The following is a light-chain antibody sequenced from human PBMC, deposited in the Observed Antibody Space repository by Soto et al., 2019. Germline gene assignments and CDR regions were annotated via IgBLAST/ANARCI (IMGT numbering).Light chain of an antibody. Sequence: QSALTQPRSVSGSPGQSVTISCTGTSSDVGGYNFVSWYQQYPGKAPKLIVYDVTKRPSGVPDRFSGSKSGNTASLTISGLQAEDEADYYCCSYAGTYTVGVSGGGTKVTVL. J-gene: IGLJ3*02. CDR3: CSYAGTYTVGV. CDR2: DVT. V-gene: IGLV2-11*01. CDR1: SSDVGGYNF.